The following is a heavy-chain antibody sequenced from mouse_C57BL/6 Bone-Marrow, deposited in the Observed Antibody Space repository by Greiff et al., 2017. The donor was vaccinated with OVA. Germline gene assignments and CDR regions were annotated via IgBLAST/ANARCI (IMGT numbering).Heavy chain of an antibody. CDR3: ARCRDGYMAWFAY. CDR1: GYAFSSSW. J-gene: IGHJ3*01. V-gene: IGHV1-82*01. D-gene: IGHD2-3*01. Sequence: QVQLQQSGPELVKPGASVKISCKASGYAFSSSWMNWVKQRPGKGLEWIGRIYPGDGDTNYNGKFKGKATLTADKSSSTAYMQLSSLTSEDSAVYFCARCRDGYMAWFAYWGQGTLVTVSA. CDR2: IYPGDGDT.